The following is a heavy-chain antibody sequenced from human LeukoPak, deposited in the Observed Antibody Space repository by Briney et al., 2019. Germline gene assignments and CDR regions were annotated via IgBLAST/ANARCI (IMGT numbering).Heavy chain of an antibody. CDR2: IQTSGKT. Sequence: SETLSLTCSVSGGSITYYYWSWIRQPAGKGLEWIGRIQTSGKTNYNPSLKSRVTMSVDTPKNQFSLKLSSVTAADTAVYYCARQGCTNGVCYVADYWGQGTLVTVSS. J-gene: IGHJ4*02. CDR1: GGSITYYY. D-gene: IGHD2-8*01. CDR3: ARQGCTNGVCYVADY. V-gene: IGHV4-4*07.